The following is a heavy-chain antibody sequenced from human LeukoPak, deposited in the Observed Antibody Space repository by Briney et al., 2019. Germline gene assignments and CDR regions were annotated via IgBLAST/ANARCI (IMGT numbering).Heavy chain of an antibody. CDR3: ASGIAAAHYLNPIFDY. Sequence: PGGSLRLSCAASGFTFGSYWMSWVRQAPGKGLEWVANIKQDGSEKYYVDSVKGRFTISRDNAKNSLYLQMNSLRAEDTAVYYCASGIAAAHYLNPIFDYWGQGTLVTVSS. CDR2: IKQDGSEK. V-gene: IGHV3-7*01. CDR1: GFTFGSYW. D-gene: IGHD6-13*01. J-gene: IGHJ4*02.